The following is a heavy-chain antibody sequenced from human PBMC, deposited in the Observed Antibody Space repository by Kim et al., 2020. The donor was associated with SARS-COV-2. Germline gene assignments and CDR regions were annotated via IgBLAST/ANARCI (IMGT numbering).Heavy chain of an antibody. J-gene: IGHJ6*02. V-gene: IGHV5-10-1*01. CDR1: GYSFTSYW. CDR2: IDPSDSYT. D-gene: IGHD2-2*02. CDR3: ARHIREDIVVVPAAIPDYYYYGMDV. Sequence: GESLKISCKGSGYSFTSYWISWVRQMPGKGLEWMGRIDPSDSYTNYSPSFQGHVTISADKSISTAYLQWSSLKASDTAMYYCARHIREDIVVVPAAIPDYYYYGMDVWGQGTTVTVSS.